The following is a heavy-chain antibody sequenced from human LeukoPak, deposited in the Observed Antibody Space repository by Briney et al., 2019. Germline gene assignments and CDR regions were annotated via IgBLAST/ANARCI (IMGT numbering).Heavy chain of an antibody. CDR3: ARARPLDAFDI. CDR1: GGSISSYY. V-gene: IGHV4-59*01. J-gene: IGHJ3*02. D-gene: IGHD6-6*01. CDR2: IYYSGST. Sequence: KPSETLSLTCTVSGGSISSYYWSWIRQPPGKGLEWIGYIYYSGSTNYNPSLKSRVTISVDTSKNQFYLKLSSVTAADTAVYYCARARPLDAFDIWGQGTMVTVSS.